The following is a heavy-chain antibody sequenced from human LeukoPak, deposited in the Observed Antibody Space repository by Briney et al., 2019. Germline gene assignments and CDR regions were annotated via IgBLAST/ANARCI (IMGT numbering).Heavy chain of an antibody. Sequence: GGSLRLSCAASGFTFSKFPMGWVRQAPGRGLEWVSAISASGDVTFYADSLRGRFTISRDNSKSTLYLQMNGLRAEDTAIFYCAKSLFTSATGAGRAFHIWGQGTRVTVSS. D-gene: IGHD7-27*01. V-gene: IGHV3-23*01. CDR1: GFTFSKFP. CDR3: AKSLFTSATGAGRAFHI. J-gene: IGHJ3*02. CDR2: ISASGDVT.